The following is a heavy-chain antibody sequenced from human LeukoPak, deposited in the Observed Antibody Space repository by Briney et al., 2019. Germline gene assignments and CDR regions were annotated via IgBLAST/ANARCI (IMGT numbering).Heavy chain of an antibody. V-gene: IGHV4-59*01. D-gene: IGHD4-17*01. CDR3: AASTSDYGDYARFDP. CDR1: GGSISSYY. J-gene: IGHJ5*02. Sequence: KSSETLSLTCTVSGGSISSYYWNWIRQPPGKGLEWIAYIYYSGNTKYSGSTKYNPSLKSRVTISVDTSNNQFSLKLTSVTAADTAVYYCAASTSDYGDYARFDPWGQGTLVSVSS. CDR2: IYYSGNTKYSGST.